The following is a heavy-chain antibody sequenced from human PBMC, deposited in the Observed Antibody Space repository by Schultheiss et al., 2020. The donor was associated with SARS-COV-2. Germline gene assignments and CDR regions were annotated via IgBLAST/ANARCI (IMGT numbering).Heavy chain of an antibody. D-gene: IGHD3-3*01. J-gene: IGHJ4*02. CDR1: GFTFSSYA. Sequence: GGSLRLSCAASGFTFSSYAMSWVRQAPGKGLEWVSYISSSSSYTNYADSVKGRFTISRDNAKNSLYLQMNSLRAEDTAVYYCARDDFWSAIARLYDYWGQGTLVTVSS. V-gene: IGHV3-11*05. CDR2: ISSSSSYT. CDR3: ARDDFWSAIARLYDY.